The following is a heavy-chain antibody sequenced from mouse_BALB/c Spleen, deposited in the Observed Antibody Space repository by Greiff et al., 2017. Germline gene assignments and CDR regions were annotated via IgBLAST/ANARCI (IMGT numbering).Heavy chain of an antibody. Sequence: QVQLQQSGAELAKPGASVKMSCKASGYTFTSYWMHWVKQRPGQGLEWIGYINPSTGYTEYNQKFKDKATLTADKSSSTAYMQLSSLTSEDSAVYYCARCYYGIPYAMDYWGQGTSVTVSS. CDR1: GYTFTSYW. J-gene: IGHJ4*01. CDR3: ARCYYGIPYAMDY. CDR2: INPSTGYT. D-gene: IGHD2-1*01. V-gene: IGHV1-7*01.